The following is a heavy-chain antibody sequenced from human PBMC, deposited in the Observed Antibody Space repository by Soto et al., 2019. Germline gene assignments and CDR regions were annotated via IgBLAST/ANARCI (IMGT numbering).Heavy chain of an antibody. Sequence: PSETQSLTYTASDGSISSYYWSWIRQKQGKGLEWIGYIYYSGSTNYNPSLKSRVTISVDTSKNQFSLKLSSVTAADTAVYYCARHLRTYYDILTGYYSVYYSGMDVWGQASKVTGSS. J-gene: IGHJ6*02. CDR2: IYYSGST. CDR1: DGSISSYY. CDR3: ARHLRTYYDILTGYYSVYYSGMDV. V-gene: IGHV4-59*08. D-gene: IGHD3-9*01.